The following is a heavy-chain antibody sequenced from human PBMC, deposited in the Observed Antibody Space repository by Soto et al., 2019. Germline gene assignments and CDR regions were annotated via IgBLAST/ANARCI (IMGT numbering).Heavy chain of an antibody. Sequence: QLQLQESGPGLVKPSETLSLNCTVSRASITSTSNYWGWIRQPPGKGLEWIGSLYYSGSTYYNPSLTRRVPRSVDTSKNQFFLKVTSVTSADTAVYYCARRGNSYSSNWFDPWGQGSLVTVSS. CDR2: LYYSGST. V-gene: IGHV4-39*01. D-gene: IGHD1-26*01. CDR1: RASITSTSNY. CDR3: ARRGNSYSSNWFDP. J-gene: IGHJ5*02.